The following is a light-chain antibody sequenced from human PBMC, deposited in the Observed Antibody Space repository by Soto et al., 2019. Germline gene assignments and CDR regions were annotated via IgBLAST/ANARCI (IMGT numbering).Light chain of an antibody. Sequence: QSALTQPPSASGSPGQSVTISCTGTSSDVGGYNYVSWYQQHPGKAPKFMIYEVSKRPSGVPDRFSGSKSGNTASLTVSGLQAEDEADYYCSSYAGSNTWVFGGGTQLTVL. CDR1: SSDVGGYNY. J-gene: IGLJ3*02. CDR2: EVS. CDR3: SSYAGSNTWV. V-gene: IGLV2-8*01.